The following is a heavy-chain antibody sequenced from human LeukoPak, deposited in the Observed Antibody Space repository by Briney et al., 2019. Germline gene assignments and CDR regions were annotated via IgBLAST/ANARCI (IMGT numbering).Heavy chain of an antibody. Sequence: GASVKVSCKASGYTFTSHGISWVRQAPGQGLEWMGWISAYNANTKYAQKLQGRVTMTTDTSTSTAYMELRSLRSDDTAVYYCARDSYSIVDTAMKYFDYWGQGTLVTVSS. D-gene: IGHD5-18*01. J-gene: IGHJ4*02. CDR1: GYTFTSHG. V-gene: IGHV1-18*01. CDR2: ISAYNANT. CDR3: ARDSYSIVDTAMKYFDY.